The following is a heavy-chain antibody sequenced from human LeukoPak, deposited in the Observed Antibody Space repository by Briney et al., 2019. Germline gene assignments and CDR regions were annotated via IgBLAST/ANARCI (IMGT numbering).Heavy chain of an antibody. CDR1: GFTFSNYA. J-gene: IGHJ6*02. D-gene: IGHD3-9*01. V-gene: IGHV3-23*01. Sequence: GGPLRLSCAASGFTFSNYAMSWVRQAPGKGLEGVSDISGRGGSTYYADSEKGRLTISRDNHKNTLYLQMNSLRAEDTAVYYCAKGPGRDILAISYGMDVWGQGSTVTVSS. CDR3: AKGPGRDILAISYGMDV. CDR2: ISGRGGST.